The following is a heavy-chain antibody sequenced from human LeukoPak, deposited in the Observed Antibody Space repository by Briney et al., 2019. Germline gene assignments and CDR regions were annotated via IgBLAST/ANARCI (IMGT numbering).Heavy chain of an antibody. CDR1: GGSCSGYY. D-gene: IGHD6-6*01. J-gene: IGHJ6*03. V-gene: IGHV4-34*01. Sequence: SETLSLTCAVYGGSCSGYYWSWIRQPPGKGLEWIGEINHSGSTNYNPSLKSRVTISVDTSKNQFSLKLSSVTAADTAVYYCARGRGAARPRPNLYYYYYYMDVWGKGTTVTVSS. CDR2: INHSGST. CDR3: ARGRGAARPRPNLYYYYYYMDV.